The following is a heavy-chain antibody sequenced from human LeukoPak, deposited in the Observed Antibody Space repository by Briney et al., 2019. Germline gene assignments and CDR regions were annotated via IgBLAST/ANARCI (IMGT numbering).Heavy chain of an antibody. Sequence: SETLSLTCTVSGGSISSYYWSWIRQPPGKGLEWIGYIYYSGSTNYNPSLKSRVTISVDTSKNQFSLKLSSVTAADTAVYYCARDLVGATSWFDPWGQGTLVTVSS. CDR3: ARDLVGATSWFDP. CDR1: GGSISSYY. D-gene: IGHD1-26*01. J-gene: IGHJ5*02. V-gene: IGHV4-59*01. CDR2: IYYSGST.